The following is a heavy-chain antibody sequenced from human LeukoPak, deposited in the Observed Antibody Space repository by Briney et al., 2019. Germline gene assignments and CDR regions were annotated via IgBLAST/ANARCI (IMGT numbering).Heavy chain of an antibody. J-gene: IGHJ4*02. Sequence: GGSLRLSCAASGFTVSDNYMSWVRRAPGKGLEWVSVIYSGSNTYYADSVKGRFTISRDNSKNTLYLQMNSLRAEDTAVYYCAREKGILELIYWGQGTLVTVSS. CDR3: AREKGILELIY. V-gene: IGHV3-66*01. CDR1: GFTVSDNY. CDR2: IYSGSNT. D-gene: IGHD3-10*01.